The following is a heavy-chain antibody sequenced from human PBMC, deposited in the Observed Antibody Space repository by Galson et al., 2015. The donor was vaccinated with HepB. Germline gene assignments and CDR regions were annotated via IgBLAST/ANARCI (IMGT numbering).Heavy chain of an antibody. V-gene: IGHV2-5*01. CDR1: GFSLSTSGVG. CDR3: ARMTPHYYDFWSGYSPDAFDI. J-gene: IGHJ3*02. D-gene: IGHD3-3*01. Sequence: PALVKPTQTLTLTCTFSGFSLSTSGVGVGWIRQPPGKALEWLALIYWNDDKRYSPSLKSRLTITKDTSKNQVVLTMTNMDPVDTATYYCARMTPHYYDFWSGYSPDAFDIWGQGTMVTVSS. CDR2: IYWNDDK.